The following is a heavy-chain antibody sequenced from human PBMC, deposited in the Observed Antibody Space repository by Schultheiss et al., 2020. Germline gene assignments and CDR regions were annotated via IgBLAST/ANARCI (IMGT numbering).Heavy chain of an antibody. V-gene: IGHV3-7*03. J-gene: IGHJ4*02. CDR2: IRDDGSDQ. D-gene: IGHD4-11*01. CDR3: ARTTAFEF. CDR1: GFTFSSYW. Sequence: GESLKISCAASGFTFSSYWMSWVRQAPGKGLEWVANIRDDGSDQWYVDSVKGRFTISRDNAKNSLYLQMNSLRAEDTAIYFCARTTAFEFWGQGTLVTVSS.